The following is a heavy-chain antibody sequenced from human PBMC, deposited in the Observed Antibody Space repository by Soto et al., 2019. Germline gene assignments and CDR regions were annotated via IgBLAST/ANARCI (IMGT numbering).Heavy chain of an antibody. V-gene: IGHV1-8*01. CDR1: GYTFTSYD. Sequence: GASVKVSCKASGYTFTSYDINWVRQATGQGLEWMGWMNPNSGNTGYAQKFQGRVTMTRNTSMSAAYMELSSLRSEDTAVYYCARISGVATAGYYYYGMDVWGQGTTVTVSS. CDR3: ARISGVATAGYYYYGMDV. CDR2: MNPNSGNT. J-gene: IGHJ6*02. D-gene: IGHD5-12*01.